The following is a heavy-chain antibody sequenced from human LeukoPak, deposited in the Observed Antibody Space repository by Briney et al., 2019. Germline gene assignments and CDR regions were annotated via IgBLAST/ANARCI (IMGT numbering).Heavy chain of an antibody. D-gene: IGHD3-10*01. V-gene: IGHV4-39*01. J-gene: IGHJ4*02. Sequence: PSETLSLTCTVSGGSISSSSYYWGWIRQPPGQGLEWIGIIYYSGSTSYNPSLKSRLTISVDTSKNQFSLKVSSVTAADTAVYYCARHRAGGSGMAVDYWGQGTLVTVSS. CDR1: GGSISSSSYY. CDR2: IYYSGST. CDR3: ARHRAGGSGMAVDY.